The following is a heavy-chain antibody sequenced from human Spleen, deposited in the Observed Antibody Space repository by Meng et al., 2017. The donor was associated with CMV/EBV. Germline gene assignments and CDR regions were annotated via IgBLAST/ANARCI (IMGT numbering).Heavy chain of an antibody. Sequence: LSSGGMGWVRQAPGKGLEGVAGIWYDGSNKYYADSVKGRFTIARDDSKNTLYLQMNSLRGEDTAVYYCAKDRSGYCSGTSCSYGMDVWGQGTTVTVSS. V-gene: IGHV3-33*06. CDR2: IWYDGSNK. CDR1: LSSGG. D-gene: IGHD2-2*01. J-gene: IGHJ6*02. CDR3: AKDRSGYCSGTSCSYGMDV.